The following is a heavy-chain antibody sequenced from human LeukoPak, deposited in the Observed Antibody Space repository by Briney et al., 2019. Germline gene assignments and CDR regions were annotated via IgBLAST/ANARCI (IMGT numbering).Heavy chain of an antibody. V-gene: IGHV3-23*01. CDR1: GFNFNVFD. CDR2: VIASGTYT. Sequence: GGSLRLSCAASGFNFNVFDMTWVRQAPGKGLEWLSTVIASGTYTYYAHSVKGRFTISRDNSKNTLHLQMDSLRVEDTAVYFCAKNTTDRPYDFWGQGTLVTVSS. CDR3: AKNTTDRPYDF. D-gene: IGHD2/OR15-2a*01. J-gene: IGHJ4*02.